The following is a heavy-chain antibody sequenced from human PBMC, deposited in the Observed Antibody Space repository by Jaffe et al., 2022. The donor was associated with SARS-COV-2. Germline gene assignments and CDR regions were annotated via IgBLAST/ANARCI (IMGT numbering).Heavy chain of an antibody. CDR2: INHSGST. J-gene: IGHJ6*02. Sequence: QVQLQQWGAGLLKPSETLSLTCAVYGGSFSGYYWSWIRQPPGKGLEWIGEINHSGSTNYNPSLKSRVTISVDTSKNQFSLKLSSVTAADTAVYYCARAGAYGDPARYYGMDVWGQGTTVTVSS. CDR1: GGSFSGYY. V-gene: IGHV4-34*01. D-gene: IGHD4-17*01. CDR3: ARAGAYGDPARYYGMDV.